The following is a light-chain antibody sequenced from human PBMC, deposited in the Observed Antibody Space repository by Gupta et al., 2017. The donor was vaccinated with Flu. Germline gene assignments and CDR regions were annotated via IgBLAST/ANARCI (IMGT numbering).Light chain of an antibody. CDR1: QSVGSSY. Sequence: EIVLTQSPGILSLSTGERATLSCRASQSVGSSYLAWYQQKPGQAPSLLIYGASSRATGIPDRFSGSGSGTDFTLTISRLEPEDFAVYYCQKYGTSPLTFGGGTKVEI. V-gene: IGKV3-20*01. CDR2: GAS. J-gene: IGKJ4*01. CDR3: QKYGTSPLT.